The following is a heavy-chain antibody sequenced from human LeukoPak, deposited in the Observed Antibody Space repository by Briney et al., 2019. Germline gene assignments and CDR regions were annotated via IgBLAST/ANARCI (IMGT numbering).Heavy chain of an antibody. D-gene: IGHD5-12*01. CDR3: ARRVATITAGYYYYYGMDV. CDR2: IYYSGST. J-gene: IGHJ6*02. CDR1: GGSISSYY. V-gene: IGHV4-59*08. Sequence: SETLSLTCTVSGGSISSYYWSWIRQPPGKGLEWIGYIYYSGSTNYNPSLKSRVTISVDTSKNQFFLKLSSVTAADTAVYYCARRVATITAGYYYYYGMDVWGQGTTVTVSS.